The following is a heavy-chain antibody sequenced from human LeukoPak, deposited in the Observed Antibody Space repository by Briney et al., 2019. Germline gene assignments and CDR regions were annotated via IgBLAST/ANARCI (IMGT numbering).Heavy chain of an antibody. CDR3: ARARYPMVRGVNWFDP. CDR2: IYHSGST. V-gene: IGHV4-30-2*01. CDR1: GGSISSGGYS. J-gene: IGHJ5*02. D-gene: IGHD3-10*01. Sequence: SETLSLTCAVSGGSISSGGYSWSWIRQPPGKGLEWIGYIYHSGSTYYNPSLKSRVTISVDRSKNQFSLKLSSVTATDTAVYYCARARYPMVRGVNWFDPWGQGTLVTVSS.